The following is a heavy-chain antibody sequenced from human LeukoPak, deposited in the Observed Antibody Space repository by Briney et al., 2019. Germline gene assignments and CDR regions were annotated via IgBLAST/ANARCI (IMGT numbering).Heavy chain of an antibody. CDR3: ARHRDVAFDY. CDR2: IYPGDSDT. V-gene: IGHV5-51*01. CDR1: GYSFTSYW. Sequence: GESLKISCKGSGYSFTSYWIGWVRQMPGKGLEGMGIIYPGDSDTRYSPSFQGQVTISAHKSISTPYLQWSSLKASDTAMYYCARHRDVAFDYWGQGTLVTVSS. D-gene: IGHD5-24*01. J-gene: IGHJ4*02.